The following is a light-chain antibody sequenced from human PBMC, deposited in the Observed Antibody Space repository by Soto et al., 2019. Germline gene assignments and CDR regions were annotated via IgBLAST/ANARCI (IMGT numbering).Light chain of an antibody. CDR3: QQTYSTPQT. V-gene: IGKV1-39*01. CDR1: QSISRY. J-gene: IGKJ1*01. CDR2: AAS. Sequence: DIQMTQSPSTLSASVGDRVTITCRSSQSISRYLNWYQQEPGKAPKLLIYAASSLQSGVPSRFSGSGSGTDFTLTISSLQPEDFATYHCQQTYSTPQTFGQGTRVEIK.